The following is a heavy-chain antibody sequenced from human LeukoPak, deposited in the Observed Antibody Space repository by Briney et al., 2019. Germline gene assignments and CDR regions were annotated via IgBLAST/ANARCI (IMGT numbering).Heavy chain of an antibody. Sequence: SETLSLTCAVYGGSFSAYYWSWIRQPPGKGLEWIGEINHSGSTNYNPSLKSRVTISVDTSKNQFSLKLSSVTAADTAVYFCARGPVFWSGYKSYYYGMDVWGQGTTVTVSS. J-gene: IGHJ6*02. CDR2: INHSGST. V-gene: IGHV4-34*01. CDR3: ARGPVFWSGYKSYYYGMDV. D-gene: IGHD3-3*01. CDR1: GGSFSAYY.